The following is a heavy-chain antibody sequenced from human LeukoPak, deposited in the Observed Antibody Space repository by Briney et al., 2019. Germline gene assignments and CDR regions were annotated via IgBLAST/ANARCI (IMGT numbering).Heavy chain of an antibody. J-gene: IGHJ5*02. CDR1: GGTFMTDV. Sequence: GSSVKVSCKASGGTFMTDVFSWVRQAPGQGLEWMGGIIPIFGTANYAQKFQGRVTITADESTSTAYMELSSLRSEDTAVYYCARDLYYYGSGSYYTGYWFDPWGQGTLVTVSS. V-gene: IGHV1-69*01. CDR3: ARDLYYYGSGSYYTGYWFDP. CDR2: IIPIFGTA. D-gene: IGHD3-10*01.